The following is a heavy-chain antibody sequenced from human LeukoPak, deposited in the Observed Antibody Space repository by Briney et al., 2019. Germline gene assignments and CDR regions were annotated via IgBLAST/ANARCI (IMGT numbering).Heavy chain of an antibody. CDR1: GFTFSDYN. J-gene: IGHJ6*03. D-gene: IGHD2-15*01. CDR2: ISRSGSTK. Sequence: GGSLRPSCAASGFTFSDYNMRWIRQAPGKGLEWVSSISRSGSTKYYADSVKGRFTISRDNAKNSLFLQMNSLRAEDTAVYYCARVLRYCSGGNCYSGGLGYMDVWGKGTTVTISS. CDR3: ARVLRYCSGGNCYSGGLGYMDV. V-gene: IGHV3-11*01.